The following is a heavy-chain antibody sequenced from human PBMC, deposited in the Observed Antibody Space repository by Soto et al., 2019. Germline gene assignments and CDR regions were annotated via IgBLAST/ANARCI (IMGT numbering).Heavy chain of an antibody. Sequence: SGPTLVNPTQTLTLTCTFSGFSLSTSGMCVSWIRQPPGKALEWLALIDWDDDKYYSTSLKTRLTISKDTSKNQVVLTMTNMDPVDTATYYCARSPDYYDSSGYYYGAFDIWGQGTMVTVSS. CDR1: GFSLSTSGMC. CDR2: IDWDDDK. J-gene: IGHJ3*02. D-gene: IGHD3-22*01. V-gene: IGHV2-70*01. CDR3: ARSPDYYDSSGYYYGAFDI.